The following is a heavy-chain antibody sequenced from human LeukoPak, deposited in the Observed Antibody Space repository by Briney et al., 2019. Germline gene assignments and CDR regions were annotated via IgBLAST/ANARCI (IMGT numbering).Heavy chain of an antibody. J-gene: IGHJ4*02. D-gene: IGHD3-9*01. V-gene: IGHV3-43*02. CDR2: ISGDGGST. CDR1: GFTFDDYA. CDR3: AKDLDSLWAAYYFDY. Sequence: GGTLRLSCAASGFTFDDYAMHWVRQAPGKGLEWVSLISGDGGSTYYADSVKGRFTISRDNSKNSLYLQMNSLRTEDTALYYCAKDLDSLWAAYYFDYWGQGTLVTVSS.